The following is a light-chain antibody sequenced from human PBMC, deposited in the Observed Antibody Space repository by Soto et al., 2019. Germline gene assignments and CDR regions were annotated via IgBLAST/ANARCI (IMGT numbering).Light chain of an antibody. V-gene: IGLV2-14*02. Sequence: QSALTQPASVSGSPGQSITISCTGSSSGVGSYRLVSWYQCHPDKVPKLIIYEGNKRPSGVSDRFSGSEPGNTASLTISGLQAEDEADYYCSSYTSSSTLVFGGGTKVTVL. CDR3: SSYTSSSTLV. J-gene: IGLJ2*01. CDR1: SSGVGSYRL. CDR2: EGN.